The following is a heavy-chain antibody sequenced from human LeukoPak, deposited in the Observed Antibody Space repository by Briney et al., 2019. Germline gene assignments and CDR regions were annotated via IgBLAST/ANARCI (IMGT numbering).Heavy chain of an antibody. J-gene: IGHJ4*02. CDR3: AKDLPIAADGSYFDY. CDR1: GFTFSSYS. CDR2: ISSSSSYI. D-gene: IGHD6-13*01. V-gene: IGHV3-21*01. Sequence: GGSLRLSCAASGFTFSSYSMNWVRQAPGKGLEWVSSISSSSSYIYYADSVKGRFTISRDNSKNTLYLQLNSLRAEDTAVYYCAKDLPIAADGSYFDYWGQGTLVTVSS.